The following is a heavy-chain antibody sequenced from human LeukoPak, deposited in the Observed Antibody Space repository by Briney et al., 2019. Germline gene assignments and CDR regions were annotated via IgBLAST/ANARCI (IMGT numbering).Heavy chain of an antibody. Sequence: SETLSLTCAVSGYSLGKNYYRGWIRQPPGKGLEWIGRFYGTGSTFYNPSLMNRVTLLSDTSKNHFSLKLTSVTAADTAVYYCARYDSRGSASTRFDYGGQGILVTISS. J-gene: IGHJ4*02. V-gene: IGHV4-38-2*01. CDR1: GYSLGKNYY. D-gene: IGHD3-16*01. CDR2: FYGTGST. CDR3: ARYDSRGSASTRFDY.